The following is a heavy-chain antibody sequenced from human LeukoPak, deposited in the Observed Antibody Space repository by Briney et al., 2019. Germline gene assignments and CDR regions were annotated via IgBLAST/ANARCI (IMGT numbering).Heavy chain of an antibody. Sequence: GGSLRLSCAASGFTFSDYAMHCVRQAPGKGLEWVAVISYDETNKYYADSVRVRFTISRDNSKNTLYLQMNSLRAEDTAVYYCARKTGNYFDYWGQGTLVTVSS. CDR2: ISYDETNK. J-gene: IGHJ4*02. CDR1: GFTFSDYA. V-gene: IGHV3-30-3*01. D-gene: IGHD1-14*01. CDR3: ARKTGNYFDY.